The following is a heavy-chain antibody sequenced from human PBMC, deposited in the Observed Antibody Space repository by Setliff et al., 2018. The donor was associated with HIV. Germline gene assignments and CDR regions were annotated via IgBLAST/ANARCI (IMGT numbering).Heavy chain of an antibody. CDR3: AREIYGGNSRPFDY. V-gene: IGHV4-59*01. CDR2: IFYSGSS. D-gene: IGHD4-17*01. CDR1: GGSITGYF. Sequence: SSETLSLTCTISGGSITGYFWSWIRQPPGKGLEWIGYIFYSGSSNYNPSLKSRITISVDTSKNQFSPKLTSVTAADTAVYYCAREIYGGNSRPFDYWGQGTLVTVSS. J-gene: IGHJ4*02.